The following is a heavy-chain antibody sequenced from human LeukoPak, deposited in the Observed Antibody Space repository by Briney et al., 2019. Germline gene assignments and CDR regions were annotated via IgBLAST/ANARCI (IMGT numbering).Heavy chain of an antibody. CDR2: IYYSGST. CDR1: GGSISSSSYY. Sequence: SETLSLTCTVSGGSISSSSYYWGWIRQPPGTGLEWIGSIYYSGSTYYNPSLKSRVTISVDTSKNQFSLKLSSVTAADTAVYYCARRDWGSSWGYFDYWGQGTLVTVSS. D-gene: IGHD6-13*01. V-gene: IGHV4-39*01. J-gene: IGHJ4*02. CDR3: ARRDWGSSWGYFDY.